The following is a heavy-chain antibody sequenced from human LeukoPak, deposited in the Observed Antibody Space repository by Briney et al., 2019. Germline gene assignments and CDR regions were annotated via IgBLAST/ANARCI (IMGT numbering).Heavy chain of an antibody. CDR3: AKVRTYFYHGLDV. CDR2: ISGTTSGT. D-gene: IGHD1-14*01. V-gene: IGHV3-23*01. CDR1: GFTFSTCA. J-gene: IGHJ6*02. Sequence: GGSLRLSCAAPGFTFSTCAMSWVRQAPGKGPEWVSGISGTTSGTYYADSVKGRFTISRDNSKNTLFLQVNSLRAEDTAVYYCAKVRTYFYHGLDVWGQGTTVTVSS.